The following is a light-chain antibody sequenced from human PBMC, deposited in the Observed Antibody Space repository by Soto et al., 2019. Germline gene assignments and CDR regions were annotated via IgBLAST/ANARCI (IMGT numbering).Light chain of an antibody. Sequence: SYELTQPPSVSVAPGQTARITCGGNNIGSKSVNWYQQRPGQAPVLVVFDDRDRPSGIPERFSGSNSGNTATLSVSGVEAGDEADYYCQVWDSSGDPKCVFGTGTKLTVL. CDR3: QVWDSSGDPKCV. CDR1: NIGSKS. V-gene: IGLV3-21*02. J-gene: IGLJ1*01. CDR2: DDR.